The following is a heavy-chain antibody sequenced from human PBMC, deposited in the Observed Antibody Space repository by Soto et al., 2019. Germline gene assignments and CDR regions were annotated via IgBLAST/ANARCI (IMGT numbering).Heavy chain of an antibody. CDR2: IWYDGSNK. CDR3: ARDGYCSGGSCYSVPVFDY. V-gene: IGHV3-33*01. D-gene: IGHD2-15*01. CDR1: GFTFSSYC. J-gene: IGHJ4*02. Sequence: QVQLVESGGGGVQPGRSLRLSCAASGFTFSSYCMHWVRQAPGKGLEWVAVIWYDGSNKYYADSVKGRFTISRDNSKNTLYLQMNSLRAEDTAVYYCARDGYCSGGSCYSVPVFDYWGQGTLVTVSS.